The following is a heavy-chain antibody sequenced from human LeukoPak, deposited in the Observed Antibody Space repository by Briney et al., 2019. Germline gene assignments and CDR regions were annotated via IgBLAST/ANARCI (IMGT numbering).Heavy chain of an antibody. Sequence: GGSLRLSCAASGFTFSSYSMYWVRQAPGKGLEWVSSISSSSSYIYYADSVKGRFTISRDNAKNSLYLQMNSLRAEDTAVYYCARDLVVAAANGDYWGQGTLVTVSS. CDR1: GFTFSSYS. D-gene: IGHD2-15*01. V-gene: IGHV3-21*01. CDR2: ISSSSSYI. CDR3: ARDLVVAAANGDY. J-gene: IGHJ4*02.